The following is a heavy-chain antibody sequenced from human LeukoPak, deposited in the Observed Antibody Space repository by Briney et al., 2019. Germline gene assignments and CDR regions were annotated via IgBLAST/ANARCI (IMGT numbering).Heavy chain of an antibody. J-gene: IGHJ4*02. CDR1: GGSISSSSYY. CDR2: IYYSGST. V-gene: IGHV4-61*01. D-gene: IGHD4-11*01. Sequence: SETLSLTCTVSGGSISSSSYYWSWIRQPPGKGLEWIGYIYYSGSTNYNPSLKSRVTISVDTSKNQFSLKLSSVTAADTAVYYCARVTNYSNLDYWGQGTLVTVSS. CDR3: ARVTNYSNLDY.